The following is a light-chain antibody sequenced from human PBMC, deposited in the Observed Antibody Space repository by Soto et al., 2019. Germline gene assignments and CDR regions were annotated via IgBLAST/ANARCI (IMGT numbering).Light chain of an antibody. Sequence: EIVLTQSPGTLSLSPGERATLSCRASQRVSSSYLAWYQQRPGQAPRLLIYGASSRATGIPDRFRGSGSGTNFSLIISILEPEDFAVYYCQLFGTSSSWTFGQGTKVEIK. CDR1: QRVSSSY. V-gene: IGKV3-20*01. CDR3: QLFGTSSSWT. J-gene: IGKJ1*01. CDR2: GAS.